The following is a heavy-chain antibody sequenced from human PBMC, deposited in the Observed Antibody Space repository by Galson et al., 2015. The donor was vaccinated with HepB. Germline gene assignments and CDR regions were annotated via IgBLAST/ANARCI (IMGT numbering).Heavy chain of an antibody. CDR1: GFTFSSYA. D-gene: IGHD4-17*01. V-gene: IGHV3-23*01. Sequence: SLRLSCAASGFTFSSYAMSWVRQAPGKGLEWVSAISGSGGSTYYADSVKGRFTISRDNSKNTLYLQMNSLRAEDTAVYYCAKDMGVVRGNWGYGDYFDYWGQGTLVTVSS. CDR2: ISGSGGST. CDR3: AKDMGVVRGNWGYGDYFDY. J-gene: IGHJ4*02.